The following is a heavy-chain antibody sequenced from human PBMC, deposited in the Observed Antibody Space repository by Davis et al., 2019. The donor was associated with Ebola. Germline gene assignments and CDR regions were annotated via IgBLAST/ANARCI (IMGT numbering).Heavy chain of an antibody. J-gene: IGHJ3*02. Sequence: GESLKISCAASGFTVSSNYMSWVRQAPGKGLEWVSVIYSGGSTYYADSVKGRFTISRHNSKNTLYLQMNSLRAEDTAVYYCAREEYYYDSSGYYCRAFDIWGQGTMVTVSS. CDR1: GFTVSSNY. CDR2: IYSGGST. V-gene: IGHV3-53*01. CDR3: AREEYYYDSSGYYCRAFDI. D-gene: IGHD3-22*01.